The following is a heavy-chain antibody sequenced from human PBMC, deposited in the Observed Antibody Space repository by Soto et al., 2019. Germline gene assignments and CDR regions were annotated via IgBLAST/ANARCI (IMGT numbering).Heavy chain of an antibody. CDR2: IYNSGST. CDR1: GGSISSGDYC. Sequence: SETLSLTCTVSGGSISSGDYCRSWIRQPPRKGLEWIGYIYNSGSTYYNQSLKSRVTISVDTTKNQISNKMSSVTAADKPVKECARGWYYFDGSGYYHYGGQGTRATVSS. J-gene: IGHJ4*02. CDR3: ARGWYYFDGSGYYHY. D-gene: IGHD3-22*01. V-gene: IGHV4-30-4*01.